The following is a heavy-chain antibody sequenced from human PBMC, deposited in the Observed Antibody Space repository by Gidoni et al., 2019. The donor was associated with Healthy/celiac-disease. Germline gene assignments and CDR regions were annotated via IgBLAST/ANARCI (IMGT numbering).Heavy chain of an antibody. Sequence: GGVVQPGRSLRLSCAASGFTFSSYGMHWVRQAPGKGLEWVAVIWYDGSNKYYADSVKGRFTISRDNSKNTLYLQMNSLRAEDTAVYYCARMGCTNGVCYPFDYWGQGTLVTVSS. CDR3: ARMGCTNGVCYPFDY. CDR2: IWYDGSNK. J-gene: IGHJ4*02. D-gene: IGHD2-8*01. V-gene: IGHV3-33*01. CDR1: GFTFSSYG.